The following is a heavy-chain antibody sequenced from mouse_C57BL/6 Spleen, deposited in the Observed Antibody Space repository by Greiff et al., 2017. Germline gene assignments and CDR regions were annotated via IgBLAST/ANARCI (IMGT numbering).Heavy chain of an antibody. V-gene: IGHV1-85*01. J-gene: IGHJ1*03. D-gene: IGHD2-4*01. Sequence: QVQLKESGPELVKPGASVKLSCKASGYTFTSYDINWVKQRPGQGLEWIGWIYPRDGSTKYNEKFKGKATLTVDTSSSTAYMELHSLTSEDSAVYFCARFPPYDYDEYFDVWGTGTTVTVSS. CDR2: IYPRDGST. CDR3: ARFPPYDYDEYFDV. CDR1: GYTFTSYD.